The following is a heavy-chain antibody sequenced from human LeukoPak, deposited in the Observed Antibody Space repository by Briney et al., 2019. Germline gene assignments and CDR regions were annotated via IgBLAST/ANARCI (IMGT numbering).Heavy chain of an antibody. CDR3: AKDIVGATMAY. Sequence: GGPLRLSCAASGFTFSSYGMHWVRQAPGKGLEWVAVISYDGSNKYYADSVKGRFTISRDNSKNTLYLQMNSLRAEDTAVYYCAKDIVGATMAYWGQGTLVTVSP. J-gene: IGHJ4*02. CDR1: GFTFSSYG. CDR2: ISYDGSNK. D-gene: IGHD1-26*01. V-gene: IGHV3-30*18.